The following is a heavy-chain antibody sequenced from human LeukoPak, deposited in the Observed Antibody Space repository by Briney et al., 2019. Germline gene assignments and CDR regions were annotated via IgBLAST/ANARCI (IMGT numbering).Heavy chain of an antibody. CDR1: GGSINSYY. CDR2: IHYTGST. D-gene: IGHD3-10*01. J-gene: IGHJ5*02. V-gene: IGHV4-59*12. CDR3: ARDSGTTGEVKFDP. Sequence: SETLSLTCSVPGGSINSYYWSWIRQPPGKGLECIGYIHYTGSTNYNPSLKSRVTVSVDTSKNQFSLKLSSVTAADTAVYYCARDSGTTGEVKFDPWGQGTLVTVSS.